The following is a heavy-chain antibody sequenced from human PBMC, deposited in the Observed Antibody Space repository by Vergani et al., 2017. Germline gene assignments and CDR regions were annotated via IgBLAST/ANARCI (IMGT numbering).Heavy chain of an antibody. CDR3: ARDPHIAVAGIAKYCMDV. D-gene: IGHD6-19*01. V-gene: IGHV1-18*01. CDR2: ISAYNGNT. J-gene: IGHJ6*02. CDR1: GYTFTSYG. Sequence: QVQLVQSGAEVKKPGASVKVSCKASGYTFTSYGISWVRQAPGQGLEWMGWISAYNGNTNYAQKLQGRVTMTTDTSTSTAYMELRSLRPDDTAVYYCARDPHIAVAGIAKYCMDVWGQGTTVTVSS.